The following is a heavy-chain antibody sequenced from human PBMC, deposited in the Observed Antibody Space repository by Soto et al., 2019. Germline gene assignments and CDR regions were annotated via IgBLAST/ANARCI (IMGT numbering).Heavy chain of an antibody. CDR3: ARDEKGAFDI. CDR1: GFTVSSNS. CDR2: IYSGGTT. J-gene: IGHJ3*02. Sequence: EVQVVESGGDLVQRGGSLRLSCAASGFTVSSNSMNWVRQAPGKGLEWVSVIYSGGTTYYADSVNGRFTISRDNPKNTLYLQMNSLRAEDPAVYYCARDEKGAFDIWGQGTMVTVSS. V-gene: IGHV3-66*01.